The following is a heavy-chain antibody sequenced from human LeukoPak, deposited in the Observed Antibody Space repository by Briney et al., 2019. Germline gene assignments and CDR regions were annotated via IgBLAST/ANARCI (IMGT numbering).Heavy chain of an antibody. CDR3: AKDLGYCSSTSCPDYYYYGMDV. J-gene: IGHJ6*02. CDR1: GFTFSSYG. V-gene: IGHV3-30*18. CDR2: ISYDGSNK. D-gene: IGHD2-2*01. Sequence: PGGSLRLSCAASGFTFSSYGMHWVRQAPGKGLEWVAVISYDGSNKYYADSVKGRFTISRDNSKNTLYLQMNSLRAEDTAVYYCAKDLGYCSSTSCPDYYYYGMDVWGQGTTVTVSS.